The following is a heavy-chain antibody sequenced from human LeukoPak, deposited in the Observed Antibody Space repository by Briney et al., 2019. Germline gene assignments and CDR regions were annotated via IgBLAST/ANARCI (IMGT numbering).Heavy chain of an antibody. V-gene: IGHV4-59*01. CDR2: ISYSGST. CDR1: GGSMSSFY. J-gene: IGHJ4*02. CDR3: ARLRQGYYCDY. Sequence: SETLSLTCTVSGGSMSSFYWSWIRQPPGKGLEHIGYISYSGSTNYNPSLKSRVTISVDTSKNQFSLKLSSVTAADTAVYYCARLRQGYYCDYWGQGTLVTVSS.